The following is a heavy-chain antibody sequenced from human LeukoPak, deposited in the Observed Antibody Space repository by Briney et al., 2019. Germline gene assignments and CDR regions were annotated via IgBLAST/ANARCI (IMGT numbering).Heavy chain of an antibody. CDR3: ARRSGIAVAGAFDY. CDR2: IYYSGST. D-gene: IGHD6-19*01. V-gene: IGHV4-59*01. J-gene: IGHJ4*02. CDR1: GGSISNY. Sequence: PSETLSLTCTVSGGSISNYWSWIRQPPGKGLEWIGYIYYSGSTNYNPSLKSRVTISVDTSKNQFSLKLTSVTAADTAVYYCARRSGIAVAGAFDYWGQGTLVTVSS.